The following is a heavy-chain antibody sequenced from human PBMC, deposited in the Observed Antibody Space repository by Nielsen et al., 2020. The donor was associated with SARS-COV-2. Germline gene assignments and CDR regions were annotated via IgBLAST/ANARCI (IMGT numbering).Heavy chain of an antibody. J-gene: IGHJ4*02. Sequence: GGSLRLSCAASGFTFDDYAMHWVRQAPGKGLEWVSGISWNSGSIGYADSVKGRFTISRDNSKNTLYLQMNSLRAEDTAVYYCARGPYYGGNSLDYWGQGTLVTVSS. CDR1: GFTFDDYA. D-gene: IGHD4-23*01. CDR2: ISWNSGSI. V-gene: IGHV3-9*01. CDR3: ARGPYYGGNSLDY.